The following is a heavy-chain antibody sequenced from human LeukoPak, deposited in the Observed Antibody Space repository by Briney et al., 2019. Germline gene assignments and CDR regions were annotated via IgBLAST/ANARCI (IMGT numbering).Heavy chain of an antibody. CDR3: TKYSGSIDY. J-gene: IGHJ4*02. Sequence: GGSLRLSCTSSGFTFGDYAMSWFRQAPGKGLEWVAFIRSKAYGGTTEYAASVKGRFTISRDDSKSIAYLQMNSLKTEDTAVYYCTKYSGSIDYWGQGTLGTVSS. V-gene: IGHV3-49*03. CDR1: GFTFGDYA. D-gene: IGHD5-18*01. CDR2: IRSKAYGGTT.